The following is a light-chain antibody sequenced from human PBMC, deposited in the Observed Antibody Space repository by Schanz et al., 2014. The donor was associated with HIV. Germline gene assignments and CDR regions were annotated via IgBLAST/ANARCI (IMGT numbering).Light chain of an antibody. Sequence: EIVLTQSPGTLSLSPGERATLSCRASQSVSSNSLAWYQQKPGQAPRLLIYGASTGATGIPARFSGSGSGTEFTLTISSLQSEDFAVYYCQQYDNWPTWTFGQGTKVEIK. J-gene: IGKJ1*01. V-gene: IGKV3D-15*01. CDR1: QSVSSN. CDR2: GAS. CDR3: QQYDNWPTWT.